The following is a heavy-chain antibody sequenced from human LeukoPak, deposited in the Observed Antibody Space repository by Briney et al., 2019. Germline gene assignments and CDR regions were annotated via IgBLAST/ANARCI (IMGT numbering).Heavy chain of an antibody. V-gene: IGHV3-21*01. D-gene: IGHD1-26*01. Sequence: GGSLRLSCAASGFTFNTYSMNWVRQAPGKGLEWVSSISGSGSYIYYADSMQGRFTISRDNARNSLYLQMNSLRAEDTAVYYCARSPDARYLVGATEGYWGQGTLVTVSS. CDR2: ISGSGSYI. CDR3: ARSPDARYLVGATEGY. CDR1: GFTFNTYS. J-gene: IGHJ4*02.